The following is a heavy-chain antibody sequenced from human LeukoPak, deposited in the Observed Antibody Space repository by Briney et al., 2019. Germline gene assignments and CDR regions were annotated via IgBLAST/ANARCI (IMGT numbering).Heavy chain of an antibody. CDR3: ARGSYYYDSSGYLPYFDY. CDR1: GFTFSSNG. D-gene: IGHD3-22*01. J-gene: IGHJ4*02. V-gene: IGHV3-33*01. Sequence: GGSLXLSCAASGFTFSSNGMHWVRQAPGKGLEWVAVIWYDGSKKYYADSAKGRFTISRDNSKNTLYLQMNNLRAEDTAVYYCARGSYYYDSSGYLPYFDYWGQGTLVTVSS. CDR2: IWYDGSKK.